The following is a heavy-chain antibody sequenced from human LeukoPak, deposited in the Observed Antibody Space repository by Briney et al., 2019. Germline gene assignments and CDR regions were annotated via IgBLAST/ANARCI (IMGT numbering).Heavy chain of an antibody. D-gene: IGHD3-22*01. CDR2: ISSSSSTI. Sequence: GGSLRLSCAASGFTFSSYSMNWVRQAPGKGLEWVSYISSSSSTIYYADSVKGRFTISRDNAKNSLYLQMNSLRAEDTAVYSCARDLYYYDSSGYGRESYVFDIWGQGTMVTVSS. CDR3: ARDLYYYDSSGYGRESYVFDI. V-gene: IGHV3-48*04. CDR1: GFTFSSYS. J-gene: IGHJ3*02.